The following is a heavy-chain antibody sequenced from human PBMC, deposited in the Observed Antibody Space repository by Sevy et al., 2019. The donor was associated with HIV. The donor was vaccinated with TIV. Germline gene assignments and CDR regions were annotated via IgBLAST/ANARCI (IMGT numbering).Heavy chain of an antibody. CDR3: AGGGTTMITDLDY. CDR2: VTSDGTT. V-gene: IGHV3-23*01. Sequence: GGSLRLSCAASGLTLTTTGMSWVRQAPGKGLEWVAGVTSDGTTYYADSVRDRVTVSRDNSKNTLYLQLKSLRADDTAVFYWAGGGTTMITDLDYLGQGTLVTVSS. CDR1: GLTLTTTG. D-gene: IGHD3-16*01. J-gene: IGHJ4*02.